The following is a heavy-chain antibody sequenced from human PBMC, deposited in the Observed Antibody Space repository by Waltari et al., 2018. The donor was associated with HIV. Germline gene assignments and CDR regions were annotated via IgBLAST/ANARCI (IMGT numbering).Heavy chain of an antibody. D-gene: IGHD3-16*01. J-gene: IGHJ4*02. CDR2: IYYSGSA. CDR3: ARDRSYYDSDGRAGFYY. Sequence: VHLQESGPRLVKPSETLSLTCSVSNASIRSYYCSWIRQSPGKELEWIAYIYYSGSANYNPSLKRLLTLSLDASRNRFSLRLSSVTAADTAIYYCARDRSYYDSDGRAGFYYWGQGILVTVSS. V-gene: IGHV4-59*01. CDR1: NASIRSYY.